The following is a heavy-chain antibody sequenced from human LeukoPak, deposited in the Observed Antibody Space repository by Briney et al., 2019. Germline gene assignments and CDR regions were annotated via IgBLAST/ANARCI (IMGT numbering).Heavy chain of an antibody. V-gene: IGHV3-30*03. Sequence: PGTSLRLSCAASGVTFSTYGMHWVRQAPGKGLEWVAGVSYDGSKTYYVDSVKGRFTISRDNSKNTLYLQMNSLRAEDTAVYYCARVKRDRGYYFDYWGQGTLVTVSS. CDR3: ARVKRDRGYYFDY. CDR2: VSYDGSKT. CDR1: GVTFSTYG. J-gene: IGHJ4*02. D-gene: IGHD5-24*01.